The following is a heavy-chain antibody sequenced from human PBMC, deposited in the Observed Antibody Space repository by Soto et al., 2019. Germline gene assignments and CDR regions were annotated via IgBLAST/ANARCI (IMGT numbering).Heavy chain of an antibody. J-gene: IGHJ4*02. D-gene: IGHD3-22*01. CDR1: GGTFSSYA. Sequence: QVQLVQSGAEVKKPGSSVKVSCKASGGTFSSYAISWVRQAPGQGLEWMGGIIPIFGTANYAQKFQGRVTITADESTSTAYMGLSSLRSEDTAVYYCAREGYYYDSSGYYAGGGVDYWGQGTLVTVSS. V-gene: IGHV1-69*01. CDR3: AREGYYYDSSGYYAGGGVDY. CDR2: IIPIFGTA.